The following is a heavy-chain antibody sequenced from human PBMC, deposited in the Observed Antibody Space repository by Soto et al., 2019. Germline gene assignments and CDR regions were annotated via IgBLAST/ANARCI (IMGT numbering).Heavy chain of an antibody. J-gene: IGHJ4*02. Sequence: GGSLRLSCAASGFSFTDAWMNWVRQGPGKGLEWVGRSKTKAYGGTIAYAAPVKGRFIISRDDSKNTLFLQMNSLKPDDTAVYYCTSGPYYNSGGLDSWGQGTLVTVSS. CDR3: TSGPYYNSGGLDS. V-gene: IGHV3-15*07. CDR2: SKTKAYGGTI. CDR1: GFSFTDAW. D-gene: IGHD3-22*01.